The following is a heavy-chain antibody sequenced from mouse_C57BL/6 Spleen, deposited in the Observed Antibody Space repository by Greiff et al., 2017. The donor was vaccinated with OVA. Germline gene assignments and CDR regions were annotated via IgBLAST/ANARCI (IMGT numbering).Heavy chain of an antibody. CDR2: IDPSDSET. J-gene: IGHJ4*01. CDR3: ARSHYGSSYYYAMDY. CDR1: GYTFTSYW. Sequence: QVQLKQPGAELVRPGSSVKLSCKASGYTFTSYWMHWVKQRPIQGLEWIGNIDPSDSETHYNQKFKDKATLTVDKSSSTAYMQLSSLTSEDSAVYYCARSHYGSSYYYAMDYWGQGTSVTVSS. D-gene: IGHD1-1*01. V-gene: IGHV1-52*01.